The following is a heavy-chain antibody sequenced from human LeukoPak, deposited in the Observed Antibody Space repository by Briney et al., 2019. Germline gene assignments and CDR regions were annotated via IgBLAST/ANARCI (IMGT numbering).Heavy chain of an antibody. Sequence: GGSLRLSCAASGFTFSNAWMSWVRQAPGKGLEWVSAISGSGGSTYYADSVKGRFTISRDNSKNTLYLQMNSLRAEDTAVYYCAKESGGVGATTSFDYWGQGTLVTVSS. CDR1: GFTFSNAW. CDR2: ISGSGGST. J-gene: IGHJ4*02. V-gene: IGHV3-23*01. CDR3: AKESGGVGATTSFDY. D-gene: IGHD1-26*01.